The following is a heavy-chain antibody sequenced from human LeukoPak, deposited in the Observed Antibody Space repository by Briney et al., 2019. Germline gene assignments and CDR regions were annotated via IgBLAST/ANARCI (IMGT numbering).Heavy chain of an antibody. V-gene: IGHV4-61*02. J-gene: IGHJ3*02. D-gene: IGHD3-10*01. CDR3: ASLLPYGSGSYYSYDAFDI. CDR1: GGSISSGSYY. CDR2: IYTSWST. Sequence: SETLSLTCTVSGGSISSGSYYWSWIRQPAGKGLEWIGRIYTSWSTNYNPSLKSRVTISVDTSKNQFSLKLGSVTAADTAVYYCASLLPYGSGSYYSYDAFDIWGQGTMVTVSS.